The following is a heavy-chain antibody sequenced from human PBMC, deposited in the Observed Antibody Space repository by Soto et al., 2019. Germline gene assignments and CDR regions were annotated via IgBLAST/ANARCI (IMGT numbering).Heavy chain of an antibody. CDR2: VTYNGGNT. D-gene: IGHD2-8*01. CDR1: GFTFSSYT. J-gene: IGHJ3*02. Sequence: EVQLVESGGGLVQPGGSLRLSCAASGFTFSSYTMHWVRQAPGKGLEYVSGVTYNGGNTYYVNSVKGRFTISRDNSKNTLYLQMGSLRADDMAVYFCARDVRMSRAANGGRVFDIWGPGTMVTVSS. V-gene: IGHV3-64*01. CDR3: ARDVRMSRAANGGRVFDI.